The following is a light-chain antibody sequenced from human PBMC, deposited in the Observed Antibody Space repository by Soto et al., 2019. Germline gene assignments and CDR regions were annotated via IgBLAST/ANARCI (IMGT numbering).Light chain of an antibody. V-gene: IGLV2-14*01. CDR1: SSDVGGYNY. CDR3: SSYTSSSTRL. Sequence: QSALTQPASVSGSPGQSITISCTGTSSDVGGYNYVSWYQQHPGKAPKLMIYEVSNRPSGVSNRFSGSKSGNTASLTISGLQAEDEGDYYCSSYTSSSTRLFGGGTQLTVL. CDR2: EVS. J-gene: IGLJ2*01.